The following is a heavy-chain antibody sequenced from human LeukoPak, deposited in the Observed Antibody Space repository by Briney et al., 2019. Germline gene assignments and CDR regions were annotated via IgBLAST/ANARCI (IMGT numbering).Heavy chain of an antibody. D-gene: IGHD6-19*01. CDR1: GYSISSVYY. Sequence: PSETLSLTCTVSGYSISSVYYWGWIRQPPGKGLEWIGSMYHSGTSYHNPSLKSRDTMSVDTSKNQFSLKVSSVTAADAAVYYCARGYSSGWYDRTDYWGQGTLVTVSS. CDR2: MYHSGTS. CDR3: ARGYSSGWYDRTDY. J-gene: IGHJ4*02. V-gene: IGHV4-38-2*02.